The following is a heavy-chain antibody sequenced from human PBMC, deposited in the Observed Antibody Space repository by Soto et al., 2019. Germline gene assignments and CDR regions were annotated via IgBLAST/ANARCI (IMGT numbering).Heavy chain of an antibody. CDR2: IYYSGSI. V-gene: IGHV4-59*13. Sequence: QVQLQESGPGLVKPSETLSLTCTVSGGSISSYYWSWIRQPPGKGLEWIAYIYYSGSINYNPSLKSRVTRPGDTSKNQFSLKLSSVTAADTAMYYCARVSGYYDSSGSLDYWGQGTLVTVSS. CDR1: GGSISSYY. J-gene: IGHJ4*02. CDR3: ARVSGYYDSSGSLDY. D-gene: IGHD3-22*01.